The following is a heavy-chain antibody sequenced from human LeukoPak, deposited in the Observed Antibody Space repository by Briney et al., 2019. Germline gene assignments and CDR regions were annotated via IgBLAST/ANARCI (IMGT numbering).Heavy chain of an antibody. V-gene: IGHV4-34*01. CDR1: GGSFSGYY. D-gene: IGHD3-22*01. CDR3: ARGRDSSGYYYVGYFQH. J-gene: IGHJ1*01. Sequence: PSETLSPTCAVYGGSFSGYYWSWIRQPPGKGLEWIGEINHSGSTNYNPSLKSRVTISVDTSKNQFSLKLSSVTAADTAVYYCARGRDSSGYYYVGYFQHWGQGTLVTVSS. CDR2: INHSGST.